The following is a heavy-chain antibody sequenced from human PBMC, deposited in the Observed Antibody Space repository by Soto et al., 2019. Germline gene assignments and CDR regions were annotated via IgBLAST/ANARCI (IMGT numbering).Heavy chain of an antibody. Sequence: ASVKVSCKASGYTFSAYYVHWVRQAPDQGLEWMGWINPNTGDTYFAQKFQDRVTMTRDTSISTAYMEVGSLRSDDTAVYFCARQQDRGIMAAGFDYWGQGALVTVSA. CDR3: ARQQDRGIMAAGFDY. CDR2: INPNTGDT. J-gene: IGHJ4*02. V-gene: IGHV1-2*02. D-gene: IGHD1-26*01. CDR1: GYTFSAYY.